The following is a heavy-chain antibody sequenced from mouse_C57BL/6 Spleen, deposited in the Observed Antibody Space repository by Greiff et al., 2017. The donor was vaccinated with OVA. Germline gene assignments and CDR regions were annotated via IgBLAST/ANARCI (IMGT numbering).Heavy chain of an antibody. D-gene: IGHD1-1*01. Sequence: VQLQQSGPELVKPGASVKISCKASGYAFSSSWMNWVKQRPGKGLEWIGRIYPGDGDTNYNGKFKGKATLTADKSSSTAYMQLSSLTSEDSAVYFCATLITTVSGDYWGQGTTLTVSS. CDR1: GYAFSSSW. CDR2: IYPGDGDT. V-gene: IGHV1-82*01. J-gene: IGHJ2*01. CDR3: ATLITTVSGDY.